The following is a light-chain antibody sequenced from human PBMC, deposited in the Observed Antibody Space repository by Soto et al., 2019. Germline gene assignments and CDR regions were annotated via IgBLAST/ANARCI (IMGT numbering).Light chain of an antibody. CDR2: DAS. CDR3: QQYNDLPIT. Sequence: DIQMTQSPSSLSASVGDKVTITCQASQGVGNYLNWYQQKPGKAPKLLIYDASKLEAGVPSRFSGSGSGTDFTLTITSLQPEDIATYYCQQYNDLPITFGGGAKVDI. CDR1: QGVGNY. V-gene: IGKV1-33*01. J-gene: IGKJ4*01.